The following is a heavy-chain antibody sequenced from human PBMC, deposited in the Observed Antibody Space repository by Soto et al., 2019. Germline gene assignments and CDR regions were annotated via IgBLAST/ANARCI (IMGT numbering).Heavy chain of an antibody. J-gene: IGHJ4*02. D-gene: IGHD3-22*01. CDR1: GGSFRSYA. V-gene: IGHV1-69*12. Sequence: QVQLVQSGAEVQTPGSSVKVSCKASGGSFRSYAISWVRQVPGQGLEGMGGIIPIFGTANYAQKFQGRVTITADESTSTAYMELSSLRSEDTAVYYCARDPISYDSSGYLMHWGQGTLVTVSS. CDR2: IIPIFGTA. CDR3: ARDPISYDSSGYLMH.